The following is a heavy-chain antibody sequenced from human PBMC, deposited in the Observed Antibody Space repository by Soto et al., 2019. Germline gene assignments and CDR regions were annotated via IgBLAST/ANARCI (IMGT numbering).Heavy chain of an antibody. J-gene: IGHJ6*02. D-gene: IGHD6-13*01. CDR2: IYTSGGT. V-gene: IGHV4-4*07. Sequence: QVQLRESGPALVKSSETLSLTCTVSGGSISSYYWSWIRQPAGKGLEWIGRIYTSGGTNYSPSLKSRVTMSVDTSKKQFSLRLNSVTAADTAVYYWARGAAAGVDYGMDVWGQGTAVTVSS. CDR1: GGSISSYY. CDR3: ARGAAAGVDYGMDV.